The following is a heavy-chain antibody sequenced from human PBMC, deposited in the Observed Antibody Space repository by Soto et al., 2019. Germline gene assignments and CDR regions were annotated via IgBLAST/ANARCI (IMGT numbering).Heavy chain of an antibody. CDR3: ARWGGRFLPSRDYYYYGMDV. D-gene: IGHD3-3*01. CDR1: GYSFTSYW. CDR2: IDPSDSYT. Sequence: GGSLKISCKGSGYSFTSYWISWVRQMPGKGLEWMGRIDPSDSYTNYSPSFQGHVTISADKSISTAYLQWSSLKASDTAMYYCARWGGRFLPSRDYYYYGMDVWGQGTTVTVSS. V-gene: IGHV5-10-1*01. J-gene: IGHJ6*02.